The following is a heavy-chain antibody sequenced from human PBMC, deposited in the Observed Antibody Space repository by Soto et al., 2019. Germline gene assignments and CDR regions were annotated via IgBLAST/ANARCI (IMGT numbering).Heavy chain of an antibody. J-gene: IGHJ4*02. V-gene: IGHV4-39*01. D-gene: IGHD6-25*01. CDR2: IYYSGIT. Sequence: SETLSLTCTVSGGAINSVTYYWAWIRQPPGKGLVWIGSIYYSGITYYNPSLKSRATVSVDTSKNQFSLRLTSVTAADTALYYCARHRVAALHFASWGQGAPVTVSS. CDR3: ARHRVAALHFAS. CDR1: GGAINSVTYY.